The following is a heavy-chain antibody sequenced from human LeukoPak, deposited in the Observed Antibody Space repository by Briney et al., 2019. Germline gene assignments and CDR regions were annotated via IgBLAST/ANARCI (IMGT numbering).Heavy chain of an antibody. CDR2: IYYSGST. V-gene: IGHV4-39*01. Sequence: SETLSLTCAVYGGSFSGYYWGWIRQPPGKGLEWIGSIYYSGSTYYNPSLKSRVTISVDTSKNQFSLKLSSVTAADTAVYYCARHRAYDYVWGSYRSNWFDPWGRGTLVTVSS. CDR1: GGSFSGYY. D-gene: IGHD3-16*02. J-gene: IGHJ5*02. CDR3: ARHRAYDYVWGSYRSNWFDP.